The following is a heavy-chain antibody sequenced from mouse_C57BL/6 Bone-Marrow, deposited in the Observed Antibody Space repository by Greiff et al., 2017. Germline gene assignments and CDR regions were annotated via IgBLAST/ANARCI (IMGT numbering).Heavy chain of an antibody. CDR1: GFTFSSYG. CDR2: ISSGGSYT. CDR3: ARLYYGSSLAWFAY. D-gene: IGHD1-1*01. Sequence: EVKLVESGGDLVKPGGSLKLSCAASGFTFSSYGLSWVRQTPDKRLEWVATISSGGSYTYYPERVKGRFTFSRDNAKNTLYLQMSSLKSEDTAMYYCARLYYGSSLAWFAYWGQGTLVTVSA. J-gene: IGHJ3*01. V-gene: IGHV5-6*01.